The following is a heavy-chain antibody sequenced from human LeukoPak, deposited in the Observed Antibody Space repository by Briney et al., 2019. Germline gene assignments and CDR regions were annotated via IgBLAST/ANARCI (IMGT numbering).Heavy chain of an antibody. J-gene: IGHJ4*02. Sequence: GRSLRLFCAASGFTFDDYAMHWVRQAPGKGLEWVSGISWNSGSIGYADSVKGRFTISRDNAKNSLYLQMNSLRAEDTALYYCAKERAAGPFDYWGQGTLVTVSS. CDR3: AKERAAGPFDY. V-gene: IGHV3-9*01. CDR2: ISWNSGSI. CDR1: GFTFDDYA. D-gene: IGHD6-13*01.